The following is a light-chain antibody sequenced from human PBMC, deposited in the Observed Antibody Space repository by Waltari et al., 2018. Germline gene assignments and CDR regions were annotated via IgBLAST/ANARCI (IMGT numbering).Light chain of an antibody. Sequence: DVQMTQSPSTLSASVGDSVTITCRASQTISNWLAWYQQKPGKAPTLLIYKASSLQGGVPSRFSGSGSGAEFTLTISSLQPDDFATYYCHQYNAYPWTFGQGTKVEIK. V-gene: IGKV1-5*03. CDR2: KAS. J-gene: IGKJ1*01. CDR3: HQYNAYPWT. CDR1: QTISNW.